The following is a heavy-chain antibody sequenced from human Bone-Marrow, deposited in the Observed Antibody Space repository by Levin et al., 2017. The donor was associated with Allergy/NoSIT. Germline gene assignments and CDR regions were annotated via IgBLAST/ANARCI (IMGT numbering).Heavy chain of an antibody. CDR2: VFHTGTT. Sequence: ESLKISCSVSGYSISSAYYWGWIRQTPGKGLEWIGSVFHTGTTSYNPSLQSRVTMSRDTSKNHFSLQLRSVTAADTAIYYCVRDGGYQLLPLLSYFDYWGQGVLVTVSS. V-gene: IGHV4-38-2*02. CDR1: GYSISSAYY. CDR3: VRDGGYQLLPLLSYFDY. D-gene: IGHD1-26*01. J-gene: IGHJ4*02.